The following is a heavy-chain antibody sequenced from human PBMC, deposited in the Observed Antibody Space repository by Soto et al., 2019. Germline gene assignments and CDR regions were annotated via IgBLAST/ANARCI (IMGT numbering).Heavy chain of an antibody. CDR2: IYYSGST. CDR3: ARGYCSGGSCYNEIYDYYYGMDV. CDR1: GGSISSGGYY. J-gene: IGHJ6*02. V-gene: IGHV4-31*03. D-gene: IGHD2-15*01. Sequence: SETLSLTCTVSGGSISSGGYYWSWIRQHPGKGLEWIGYIYYSGSTYYNPSLKSRVTISVDTSKNQFSLKLSSVTAADTAVYYCARGYCSGGSCYNEIYDYYYGMDVWGQGTTVTVSS.